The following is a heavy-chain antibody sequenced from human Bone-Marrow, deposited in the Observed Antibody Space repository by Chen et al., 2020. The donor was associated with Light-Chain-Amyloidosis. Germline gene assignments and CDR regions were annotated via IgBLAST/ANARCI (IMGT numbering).Heavy chain of an antibody. V-gene: IGHV1-2*04. CDR1: GYTFTDFY. J-gene: IGHJ6*02. CDR3: AKESEIRGLIYAMNV. D-gene: IGHD3-10*01. CDR2: INPDTGGT. Sequence: QVQMVQSGAEVKEPGASIKVSCKTSGYTFTDFYIHWVRQAPGQGLEWMAWINPDTGGTRYAQKFQGWITVTRETSTRTVYMELSRLRSGDTAVYYCAKESEIRGLIYAMNVWGQGTTVNVSS.